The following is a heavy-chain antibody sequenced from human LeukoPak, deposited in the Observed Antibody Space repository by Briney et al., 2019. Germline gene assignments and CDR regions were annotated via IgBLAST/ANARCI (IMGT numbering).Heavy chain of an antibody. D-gene: IGHD3-22*01. J-gene: IGHJ5*02. V-gene: IGHV3-48*03. CDR1: GFTFSSYE. Sequence: GGSLRLSCAASGFTFSSYEMNWVRQAPGKGLEWVSYISSSGSTIYYADSVKGRFTISRDNAKNSLYLQMNSLRVEDTAVYYCAKDSYDSSSYYYAWGKGTGHRVSS. CDR3: AKDSYDSSSYYYA. CDR2: ISSSGSTI.